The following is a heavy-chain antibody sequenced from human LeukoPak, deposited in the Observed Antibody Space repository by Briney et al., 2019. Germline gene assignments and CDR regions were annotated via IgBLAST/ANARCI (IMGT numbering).Heavy chain of an antibody. V-gene: IGHV6-1*01. CDR3: ARDTTLDYGDYDAFDI. J-gene: IGHJ3*02. D-gene: IGHD4-17*01. CDR1: GDSVSSNSAA. Sequence: SQTLSLTCAISGDSVSSNSAAWNWIRQSPSRGLEWLGRTYYRSKWYNDYAVSEKSRITINPDTSKNQFSLQLNSVTPEDTAVYYCARDTTLDYGDYDAFDIWGQGTMVTVSS. CDR2: TYYRSKWYN.